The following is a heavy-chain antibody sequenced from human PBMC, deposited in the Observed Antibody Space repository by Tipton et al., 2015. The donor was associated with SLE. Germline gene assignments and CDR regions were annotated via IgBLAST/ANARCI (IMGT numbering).Heavy chain of an antibody. CDR3: ARSYYYYYYYMDV. Sequence: GSLRLSCAASGFTFSSYEMNWVRQAPGKGLEWVSYISSSGSTIYYADSVKGRFTISRDNAKNSLYLQMDSLRAEDTAVYYCARSYYYYYYYMDVWGKGTTVTASS. J-gene: IGHJ6*03. CDR2: ISSSGSTI. CDR1: GFTFSSYE. V-gene: IGHV3-48*03.